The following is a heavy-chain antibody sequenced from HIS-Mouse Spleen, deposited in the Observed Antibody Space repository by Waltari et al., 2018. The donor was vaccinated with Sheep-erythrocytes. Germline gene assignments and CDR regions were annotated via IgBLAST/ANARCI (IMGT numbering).Heavy chain of an antibody. Sequence: QVQLQESGPGLVKPSQTLSLTCTVSGGSISSGDYYWSWIRQPPGKGLEWNGYIYYSGSTYYNPSLKSRVTISVDTSKNQFSLKLSSVTAADTAVYYCARALANWGSSFDYWGQGTLVTVSS. CDR1: GGSISSGDYY. V-gene: IGHV4-30-4*01. CDR2: IYYSGST. D-gene: IGHD7-27*01. J-gene: IGHJ4*02. CDR3: ARALANWGSSFDY.